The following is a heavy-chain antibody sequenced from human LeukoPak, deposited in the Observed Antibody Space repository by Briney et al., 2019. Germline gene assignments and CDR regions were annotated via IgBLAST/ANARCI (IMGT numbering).Heavy chain of an antibody. CDR1: GFTFSSYA. CDR2: ISGSGGST. Sequence: GGSLRLSCAASGFTFSSYAMSWVRQAPGKGLEWVSTISGSGGSTYYADSVKGRFTISRDNPKNTLYLQMNSLRAEDTAIYYCAKHQSDYWEFDYWGQGTLVTVSS. V-gene: IGHV3-23*01. CDR3: AKHQSDYWEFDY. J-gene: IGHJ4*02. D-gene: IGHD5-12*01.